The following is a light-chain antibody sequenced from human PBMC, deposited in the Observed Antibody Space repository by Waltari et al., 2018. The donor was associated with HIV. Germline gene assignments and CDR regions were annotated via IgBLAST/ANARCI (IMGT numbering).Light chain of an antibody. CDR1: TLPKKY. Sequence: SYELTQPPSVSVSPGQTARITCSGDTLPKKYAHWYQQKSGQAPVLVIYEDIKRPYGIPERFSGSSSGTMAILTISGAQVEDEADYYCYSTESSGTHRVF. V-gene: IGLV3-10*01. J-gene: IGLJ3*02. CDR2: EDI. CDR3: YSTESSGTHRV.